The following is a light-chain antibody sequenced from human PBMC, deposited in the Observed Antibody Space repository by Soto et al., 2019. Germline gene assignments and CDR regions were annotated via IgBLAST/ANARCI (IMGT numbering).Light chain of an antibody. V-gene: IGLV2-8*01. J-gene: IGLJ1*01. CDR3: SSYGGYNNVV. Sequence: QSVLTQPPSASGSPGQSVTISCTGTSSDVGGYNYVSWFQQHPGKAPKLIIHEVNQRPSGVPDRFSGSKSGNTASLTVSGLQAEDEGTYYCSSYGGYNNVVFGTGTKVNRP. CDR1: SSDVGGYNY. CDR2: EVN.